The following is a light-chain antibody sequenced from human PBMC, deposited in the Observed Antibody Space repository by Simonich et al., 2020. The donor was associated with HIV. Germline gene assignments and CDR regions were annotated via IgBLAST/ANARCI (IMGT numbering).Light chain of an antibody. CDR1: SSNIGAGYD. J-gene: IGLJ1*01. CDR2: GNG. Sequence: QSVLTQPPSVSGAPGQRVTISCTGSSSNIGAGYDVHWYQQLPGTTPKPLIYGNGNRPSGVPDRFSGSKSGTSASLAITGLQADDEADYYCQSYDSSLSAYVFGTGTKVTVL. CDR3: QSYDSSLSAYV. V-gene: IGLV1-40*01.